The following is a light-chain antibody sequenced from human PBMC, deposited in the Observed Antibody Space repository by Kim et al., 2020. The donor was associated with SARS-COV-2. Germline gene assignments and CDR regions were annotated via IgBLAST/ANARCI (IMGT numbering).Light chain of an antibody. Sequence: QSALTQPASVSGSPGQSITISCTGTSSDVGNYNLVSWYQQHPGKAPQLIISEANKRPSGVSNRFSGSKSANTASLTISGLQAEDEADYYCCSYAGRDTLIFGGGTRLTVL. CDR2: EAN. V-gene: IGLV2-23*01. CDR3: CSYAGRDTLI. CDR1: SSDVGNYNL. J-gene: IGLJ2*01.